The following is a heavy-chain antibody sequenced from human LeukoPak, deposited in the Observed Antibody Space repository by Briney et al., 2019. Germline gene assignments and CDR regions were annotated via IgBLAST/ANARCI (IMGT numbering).Heavy chain of an antibody. CDR1: GFTFSSYA. J-gene: IGHJ5*02. D-gene: IGHD1-26*01. Sequence: GGSLRLSCAASGFTFSSYAMNWVRQAPGKGLEWVSGINNSGGNTYYTDSVKGRFTISRDNSKNTLYLQMNSLRAEDTAVYYCARDRGIVGSRALAWGQGTLVTVSS. CDR3: ARDRGIVGSRALA. CDR2: INNSGGNT. V-gene: IGHV3-23*01.